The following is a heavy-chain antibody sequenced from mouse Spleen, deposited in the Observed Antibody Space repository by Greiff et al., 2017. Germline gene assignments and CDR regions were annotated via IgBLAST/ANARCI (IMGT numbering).Heavy chain of an antibody. D-gene: IGHD2-1*01. J-gene: IGHJ2*01. V-gene: IGHV5-15*01. CDR1: GFTFSDYG. Sequence: EVHLVESGGGLVKPGGSLKLSCAASGFTFSDYGMAWVRQAPGKGPEWVAFISNLAYSIYYADTVTGRFTISRENAKNTLYLEMSSLRSEDTAMYYCARQGGGNYRYFDYWGQGTTLTVSS. CDR3: ARQGGGNYRYFDY. CDR2: ISNLAYSI.